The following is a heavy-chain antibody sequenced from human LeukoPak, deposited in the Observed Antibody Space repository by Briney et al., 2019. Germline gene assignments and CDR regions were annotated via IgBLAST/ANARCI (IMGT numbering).Heavy chain of an antibody. D-gene: IGHD3-10*01. CDR1: KFAFSSYA. J-gene: IGHJ4*02. CDR2: ISGGGGNT. Sequence: PGGSLRLSCAASKFAFSSYAMSWVRQAPGKGLEWVSAISGGGGNTYYADSVKGRFTISRDNSKNTLYLQMNSLRAEDTAVYYCAKDLALWFGEFIDYWGQGTLVTVSS. CDR3: AKDLALWFGEFIDY. V-gene: IGHV3-23*01.